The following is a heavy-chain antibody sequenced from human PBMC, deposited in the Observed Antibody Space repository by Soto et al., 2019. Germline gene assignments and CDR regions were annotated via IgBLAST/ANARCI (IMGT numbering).Heavy chain of an antibody. CDR2: IRSKAYGGTT. Sequence: GGSLRLSCTASGFTFGDYAMSWFRQAPGKGLEWVGFIRSKAYGGTTEYAASVKGRFTISRDDSKSIAYLQMNSLKTEDTAVYYCTRDMTDIVLMVYATGRAFDIWGQGTMVTVSS. CDR3: TRDMTDIVLMVYATGRAFDI. CDR1: GFTFGDYA. D-gene: IGHD2-8*01. V-gene: IGHV3-49*03. J-gene: IGHJ3*02.